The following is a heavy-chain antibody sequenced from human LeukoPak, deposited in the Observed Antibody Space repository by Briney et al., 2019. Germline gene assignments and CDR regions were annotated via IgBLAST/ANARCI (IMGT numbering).Heavy chain of an antibody. D-gene: IGHD2-21*01. CDR3: AKGFHSDYCGNFHH. CDR2: MSYDGSKI. CDR1: GFTFGDYA. V-gene: IGHV3-30*09. Sequence: GGSLRLSCAASGFTFGDYAMHWVRQAPGKGLEWVSVMSYDGSKIYYADSVKGRFAISRDNSKNMLYLQMNNLGVEDTAIYYCAKGFHSDYCGNFHHWGQGTLVTVSS. J-gene: IGHJ4*02.